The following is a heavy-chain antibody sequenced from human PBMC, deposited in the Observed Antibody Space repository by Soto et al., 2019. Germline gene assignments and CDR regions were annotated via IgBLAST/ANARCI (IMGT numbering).Heavy chain of an antibody. CDR3: DRGGGSDSFDY. V-gene: IGHV4-30-2*01. J-gene: IGHJ4*02. CDR1: GASITLGGYS. D-gene: IGHD1-26*01. CDR2: INHLETT. Sequence: SETLSLTCTVSGASITLGGYSWSWILQTPGKGLEWIGYINHLETTFYNPSFAGRLTLSIDRAKNQFSLKLHSMSAAARAVYCCDRGGGSDSFDYWGQGMLVTVSS.